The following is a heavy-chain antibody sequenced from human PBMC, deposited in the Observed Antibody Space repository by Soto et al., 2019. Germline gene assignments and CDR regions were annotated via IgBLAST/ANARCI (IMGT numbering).Heavy chain of an antibody. J-gene: IGHJ6*02. Sequence: ASVKVSCKASGYTFTSYGISWVRQAPGQGLEWMGIINPSGGSTSYAQKFQGRVTMTRDTSTSTVYMELSSLRSEDTAVYYCARGGLIVVVITYLNYGMDVWGQGTTVTVSS. CDR1: GYTFTSYG. CDR3: ARGGLIVVVITYLNYGMDV. D-gene: IGHD3-22*01. CDR2: INPSGGST. V-gene: IGHV1-46*01.